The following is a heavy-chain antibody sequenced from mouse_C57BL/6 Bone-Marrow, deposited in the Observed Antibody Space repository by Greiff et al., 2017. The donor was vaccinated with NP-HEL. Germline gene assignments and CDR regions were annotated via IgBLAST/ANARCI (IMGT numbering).Heavy chain of an antibody. CDR2: ISYDGSN. J-gene: IGHJ4*01. CDR3: ARDLYAMDY. V-gene: IGHV3-6*01. CDR1: GYSITSGDY. Sequence: EVHLVESGPGLVKPSQSLSLTCSVTGYSITSGDYWYWIRQFPGNKLEWMGYISYDGSNNYNESLKNRITITPDTSKSQFFLKLNSVTTEDTAAYFCARDLYAMDYWGQGTSVTVSS.